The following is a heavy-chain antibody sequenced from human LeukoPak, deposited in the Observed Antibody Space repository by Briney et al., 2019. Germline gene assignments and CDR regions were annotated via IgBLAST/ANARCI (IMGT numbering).Heavy chain of an antibody. J-gene: IGHJ4*02. D-gene: IGHD5-24*01. V-gene: IGHV1-69*06. Sequence: ASVKVPCKASGGTFSSYAISWVRQAPGQGLEWMGGIIPIFGTANYAQKFQGRVTITADKSTSTAYMELSSLRSEDTAVYYCASSNQDGYNVLDYWGQGTLVTVSS. CDR3: ASSNQDGYNVLDY. CDR1: GGTFSSYA. CDR2: IIPIFGTA.